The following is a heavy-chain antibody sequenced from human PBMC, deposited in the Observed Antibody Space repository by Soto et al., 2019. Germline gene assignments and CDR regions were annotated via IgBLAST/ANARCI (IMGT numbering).Heavy chain of an antibody. Sequence: GGSLRLSCAASGFTFSSYDKHWVRQATGKGLEWVSTIETAGDTYSPGSVKGRFTISRENAKYSLYLQLNSLRAGDTAVYYCSRGCRRGGSSKPHFFDYWVQGTLVTVSS. D-gene: IGHD4-4*01. CDR3: SRGCRRGGSSKPHFFDY. CDR2: IETAGDT. CDR1: GFTFSSYD. J-gene: IGHJ4*02. V-gene: IGHV3-13*01.